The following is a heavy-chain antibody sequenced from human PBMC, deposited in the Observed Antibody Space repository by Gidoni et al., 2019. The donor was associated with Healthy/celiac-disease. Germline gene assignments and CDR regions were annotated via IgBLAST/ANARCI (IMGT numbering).Heavy chain of an antibody. J-gene: IGHJ6*02. V-gene: IGHV4-34*01. Sequence: QVQLQQWGAGLLKPSETLSLTCAVYGGSFSGYYWSWIRQPPGKGLEWIGEINHSGSTNYNPSLKSRVTISVDTSKNQFALKLSSVTAADTAVYYCARGLDLSSSRYVLTYYYYGMDVWGQGTTVTVSS. CDR1: GGSFSGYY. CDR3: ARGLDLSSSRYVLTYYYYGMDV. D-gene: IGHD6-13*01. CDR2: INHSGST.